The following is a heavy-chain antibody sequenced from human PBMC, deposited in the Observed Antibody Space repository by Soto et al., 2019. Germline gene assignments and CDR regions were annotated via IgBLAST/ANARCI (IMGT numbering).Heavy chain of an antibody. V-gene: IGHV1-3*01. CDR2: INAGNGNT. D-gene: IGHD2-8*01. Sequence: ASVKVSCKASGYTFTSYAMHWVRQAPGQRLEWMGWINAGNGNTKYSQKFQGRVTITRDTSASTAYMELSSLRSEDTAVYYCARLLGQPESDSKNWDIVLMVYANDNERFDYWGQGTLVTVSS. CDR1: GYTFTSYA. J-gene: IGHJ4*02. CDR3: ARLLGQPESDSKNWDIVLMVYANDNERFDY.